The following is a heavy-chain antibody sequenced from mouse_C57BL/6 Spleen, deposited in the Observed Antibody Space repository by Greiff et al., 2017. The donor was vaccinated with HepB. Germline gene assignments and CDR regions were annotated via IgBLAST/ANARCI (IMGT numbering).Heavy chain of an antibody. J-gene: IGHJ2*01. D-gene: IGHD2-10*02. CDR2: IYPRSGNT. Sequence: QVQLQQSGAELARPGASVKLSCKASGYTFTSYGISWVKQRPGQGLEWIGEIYPRSGNTYYNEKFKGKATLTADKSSSTAYMELRSLTSEDSAVYYCARGGYGSPLGYWGQGTTLTVSS. CDR3: ARGGYGSPLGY. CDR1: GYTFTSYG. V-gene: IGHV1-81*01.